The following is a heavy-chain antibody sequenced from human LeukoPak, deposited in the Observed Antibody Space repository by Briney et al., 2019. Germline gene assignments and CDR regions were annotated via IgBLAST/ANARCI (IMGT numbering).Heavy chain of an antibody. D-gene: IGHD3-16*01. Sequence: PGGSLRLSCAASGFTFEDYAMHWVRQAPGRGLEWVSGISWNSNSIGYADSVKGRFTISRDNAKNSLYLQMNSLRAEDTAVYYCANIPNSFGPDYWGQGSLVTVSS. CDR1: GFTFEDYA. CDR3: ANIPNSFGPDY. V-gene: IGHV3-9*01. CDR2: ISWNSNSI. J-gene: IGHJ4*02.